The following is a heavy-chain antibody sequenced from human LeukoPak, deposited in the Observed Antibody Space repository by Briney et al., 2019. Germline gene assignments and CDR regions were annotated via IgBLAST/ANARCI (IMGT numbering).Heavy chain of an antibody. CDR1: GFTFSNYD. J-gene: IGHJ5*02. CDR3: ARDLGQYYDTSDNWFDP. CDR2: ILYDGSNE. Sequence: GGSLRLSCAASGFTFSNYDMHWVRQAPGKGLEWVTFILYDGSNEYYADSVKGRFTISRDNSKNTLNLQMNSLRAEDTAVYYCARDLGQYYDTSDNWFDPWGQGTLVTVSS. V-gene: IGHV3-30*02. D-gene: IGHD3-22*01.